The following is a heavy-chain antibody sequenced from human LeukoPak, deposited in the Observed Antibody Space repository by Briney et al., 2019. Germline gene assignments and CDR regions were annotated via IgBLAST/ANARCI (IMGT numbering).Heavy chain of an antibody. CDR3: ARHEGLLWFGELLSYFDY. J-gene: IGHJ4*02. D-gene: IGHD3-10*01. V-gene: IGHV4-39*01. Sequence: SETLSLTCTVSGGSISSSSYYWGWIRQPPGKGLEWIGSIYYSGSTYYNPSLKSRVTISVDTSKNQFSLKLSSVTAADTAVYYCARHEGLLWFGELLSYFDYWGQGTLVTVSS. CDR2: IYYSGST. CDR1: GGSISSSSYY.